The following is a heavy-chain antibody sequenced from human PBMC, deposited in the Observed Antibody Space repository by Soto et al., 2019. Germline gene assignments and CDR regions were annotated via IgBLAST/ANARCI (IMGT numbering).Heavy chain of an antibody. D-gene: IGHD2-2*01. V-gene: IGHV4-59*08. CDR2: IYYSGST. J-gene: IGHJ4*02. CDR1: GGSISSYY. CDR3: ARHLPGPCSSTSCYVGYDYFDY. Sequence: SETLSLTCTVSGGSISSYYWSWIRQPPGKGLEWIGYIYYSGSTNYNPSLKSRVTISVDTSKNQFSLKLSSVTAADTAVYYCARHLPGPCSSTSCYVGYDYFDYWGQGTLVTVSS.